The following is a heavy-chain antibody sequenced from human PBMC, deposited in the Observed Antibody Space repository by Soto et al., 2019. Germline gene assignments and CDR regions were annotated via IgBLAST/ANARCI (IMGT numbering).Heavy chain of an antibody. V-gene: IGHV1-3*01. Sequence: GASVKVSCKASGYTFTSYAMHWVRQAPGQRLEWMGWINAGNGNTKYSQKFQGRVTITRDTSASTAYMELSSLRSEDTAVYYCARAHDILTGLDYWGQGTLVTVSS. CDR2: INAGNGNT. J-gene: IGHJ4*02. CDR3: ARAHDILTGLDY. CDR1: GYTFTSYA. D-gene: IGHD3-9*01.